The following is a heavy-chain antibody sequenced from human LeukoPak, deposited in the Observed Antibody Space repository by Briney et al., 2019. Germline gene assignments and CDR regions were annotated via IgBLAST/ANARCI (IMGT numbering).Heavy chain of an antibody. Sequence: SETLSLTCTVSGGSISSGSYYWSWIRQPAGKGLEWIGRIYTSGSTNYNRSLKSRVTISVDTSKNQFSLKLSSVTAADTAVYYCARGSPHYDSSGYPEYWGQGTLVTVSS. V-gene: IGHV4-61*02. J-gene: IGHJ4*02. CDR3: ARGSPHYDSSGYPEY. D-gene: IGHD3-22*01. CDR2: IYTSGST. CDR1: GGSISSGSYY.